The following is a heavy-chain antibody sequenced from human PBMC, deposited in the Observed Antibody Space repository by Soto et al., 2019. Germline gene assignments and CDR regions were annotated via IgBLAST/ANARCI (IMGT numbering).Heavy chain of an antibody. J-gene: IGHJ6*03. Sequence: PGGSLRLSCAASGFTFSTYAMSWVRQAPGKGLEWVSVISGSGGDTYYADSVKGRFTISRDNSKNTLSLQMNSLRAEDTAVYYCARSLTPGYCSSTSCYALYYYYYMDVWGKGTTVTVSS. CDR2: ISGSGGDT. D-gene: IGHD2-2*01. CDR1: GFTFSTYA. CDR3: ARSLTPGYCSSTSCYALYYYYYMDV. V-gene: IGHV3-23*01.